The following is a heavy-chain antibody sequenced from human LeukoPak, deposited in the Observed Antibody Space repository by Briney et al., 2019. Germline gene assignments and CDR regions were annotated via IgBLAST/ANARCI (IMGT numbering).Heavy chain of an antibody. J-gene: IGHJ4*02. D-gene: IGHD1-26*01. Sequence: SGPALVKPTQTLTLTCTFSGFSLSTSGVCVSWIRQPPGKALEWLARIDWDDDKYYSTSLKTRLTISKDTSKNQVVLAVTNMDPVDTATYYCARLLSGNYRHDFWGQGTLVTVSS. V-gene: IGHV2-70*11. CDR3: ARLLSGNYRHDF. CDR1: GFSLSTSGVC. CDR2: IDWDDDK.